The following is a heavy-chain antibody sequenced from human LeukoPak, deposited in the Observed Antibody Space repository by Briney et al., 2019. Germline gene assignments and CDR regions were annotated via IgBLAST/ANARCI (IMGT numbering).Heavy chain of an antibody. CDR1: GFIFRNYA. CDR2: ITGSVDTT. D-gene: IGHD3-9*01. Sequence: PGASLRLSCAASGFIFRNYAMSWVRQAPGKGLEWVSAITGSVDTTYYADSVKSRFTISRDNSKNTLYVEMNTLRAEDTAVYYCAKWGDYDILTGYYVSDFWGQGTLVTVSS. CDR3: AKWGDYDILTGYYVSDF. V-gene: IGHV3-23*01. J-gene: IGHJ4*02.